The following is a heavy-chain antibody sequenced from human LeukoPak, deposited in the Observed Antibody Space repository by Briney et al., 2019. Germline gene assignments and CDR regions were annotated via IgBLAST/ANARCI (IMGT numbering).Heavy chain of an antibody. J-gene: IGHJ5*02. Sequence: PGGSLRLSCAASGFIFSDHYMDWVRQAPGKGLEWIGEINHSGSTNYNPSLKSRVTISVDTSKNQFSLKLSSVTAADTAVYYCARKWGYSYGSHFTSYRNTNWFDPWGQGTLVTVSS. D-gene: IGHD5-18*01. V-gene: IGHV4-34*01. CDR1: GFIFSDHY. CDR2: INHSGST. CDR3: ARKWGYSYGSHFTSYRNTNWFDP.